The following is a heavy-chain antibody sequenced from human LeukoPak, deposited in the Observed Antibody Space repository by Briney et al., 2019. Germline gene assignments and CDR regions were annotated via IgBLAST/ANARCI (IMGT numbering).Heavy chain of an antibody. J-gene: IGHJ1*01. Sequence: PSETLSLTCTVSGGSISSSSYYWGWIRQPPGKGLEWIGSIYYSGSTYYNPSLKSRVTISVDTSKNQFSLKLSSVTAADTAVYYCASYSITGAWAEYFHHWGQGTLVTVSS. D-gene: IGHD2/OR15-2a*01. CDR2: IYYSGST. V-gene: IGHV4-39*07. CDR3: ASYSITGAWAEYFHH. CDR1: GGSISSSSYY.